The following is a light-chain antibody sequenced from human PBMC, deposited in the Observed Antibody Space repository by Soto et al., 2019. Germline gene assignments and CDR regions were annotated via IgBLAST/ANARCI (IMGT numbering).Light chain of an antibody. CDR2: GAS. Sequence: EIVLTQSPGSLSLSPGERASLSCGASQSISSIFLAWYQQKPGQAPRLLIYGASSRATGIPDRFSGTGSETDFTLIISRLEPEDFAVYYCQQYDNSPITFGQGTLLEV. J-gene: IGKJ5*01. V-gene: IGKV3-20*01. CDR3: QQYDNSPIT. CDR1: QSISSIF.